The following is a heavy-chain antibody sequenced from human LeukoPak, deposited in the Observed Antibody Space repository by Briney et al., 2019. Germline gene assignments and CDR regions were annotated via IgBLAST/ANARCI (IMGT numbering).Heavy chain of an antibody. V-gene: IGHV3-11*01. CDR3: ARDPGLWSYGMDV. CDR2: ISYSGVDI. J-gene: IGHJ6*02. CDR1: GFTFSDYY. Sequence: PGGSLRLSCAASGFTFSDYYMTWLRQAPGKGLEWISYISYSGVDIYYADSMRGRFTVTRDNAKNSLYLQMNSLRVEDTAVYYCARDPGLWSYGMDVWGQGTTVTVSS. D-gene: IGHD3-10*01.